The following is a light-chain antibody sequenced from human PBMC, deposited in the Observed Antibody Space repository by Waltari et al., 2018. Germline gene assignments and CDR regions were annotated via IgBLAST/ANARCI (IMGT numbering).Light chain of an antibody. Sequence: EIVLTQSPATLSLSPGERATLSCRASQSVSSSLAWYQQKPGQAPRLLIYDASNRATGIPARFSGSGSGTDFTLTISSLEPEDFAVYYCQQRPTFGPGTKVDIK. V-gene: IGKV3-11*01. J-gene: IGKJ3*01. CDR2: DAS. CDR3: QQRPT. CDR1: QSVSSS.